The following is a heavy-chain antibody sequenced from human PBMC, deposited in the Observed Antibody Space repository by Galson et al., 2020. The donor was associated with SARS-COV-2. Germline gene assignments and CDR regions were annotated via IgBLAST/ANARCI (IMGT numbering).Heavy chain of an antibody. V-gene: IGHV3-9*01. CDR2: ISWNSGSI. D-gene: IGHD2-2*01. CDR1: GFTFDDYA. CDR3: AKDIEYQLRSFPDD. J-gene: IGHJ4*02. Sequence: SLKISCAASGFTFDDYAMHWVRQAPWKGLEWVSGISWNSGSIGYADSVKGRFTISRDNAKNSLYLQMNSLRAEDTALYYCAKDIEYQLRSFPDDWGQGTLVTVSS.